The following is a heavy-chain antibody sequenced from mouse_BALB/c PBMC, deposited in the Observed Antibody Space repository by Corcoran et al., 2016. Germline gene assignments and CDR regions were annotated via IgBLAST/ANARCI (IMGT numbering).Heavy chain of an antibody. CDR3: ARKEAEYAMDY. CDR2: INTYTGEP. CDR1: GYTFTNYG. Sequence: QIQLVQSGPALKKPGETVKISCKASGYTFTNYGMNWVKQAPGKGLKWMGWINTYTGEPTYADDFKGRFAFSLETSASTAYLQINNLKNEDTATYFCARKEAEYAMDYWGQGTSVTVAS. J-gene: IGHJ4*01. V-gene: IGHV9-3-1*01.